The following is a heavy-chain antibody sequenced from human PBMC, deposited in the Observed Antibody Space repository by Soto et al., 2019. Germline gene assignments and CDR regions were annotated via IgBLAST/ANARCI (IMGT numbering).Heavy chain of an antibody. CDR2: ISSSSSYI. D-gene: IGHD2-8*01. J-gene: IGHJ5*02. CDR1: GFTFSSYS. V-gene: IGHV3-21*01. CDR3: ACGLHWAVYVSTSGFDP. Sequence: EVQLVESGGGLVKPGGSLRLSCAASGFTFSSYSMNWVRQAPGKGLEWVSSISSSSSYIYYADSVKGRFTISRDNAKNSLYLQMHNMRAEETAVYYGACGLHWAVYVSTSGFDPWGQGTLVTVSS.